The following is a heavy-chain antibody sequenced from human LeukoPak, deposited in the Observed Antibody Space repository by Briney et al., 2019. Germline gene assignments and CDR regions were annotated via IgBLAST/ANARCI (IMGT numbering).Heavy chain of an antibody. Sequence: SETLSLTCIVSGGSISSGGYYWSWIRQPPGKGLEWIGSIYYSGSTYYNPSLKSRVTISVDTSKNQFSLKLSSVTAADTAVYYCARDASYYYDSSGYYEDYYYYGMDVWGQGTTVTVSS. CDR3: ARDASYYYDSSGYYEDYYYYGMDV. J-gene: IGHJ6*02. CDR2: IYYSGST. D-gene: IGHD3-22*01. CDR1: GGSISSGGYY. V-gene: IGHV4-39*07.